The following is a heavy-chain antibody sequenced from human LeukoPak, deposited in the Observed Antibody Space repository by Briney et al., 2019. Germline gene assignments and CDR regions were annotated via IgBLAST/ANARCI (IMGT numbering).Heavy chain of an antibody. V-gene: IGHV5-51*01. CDR3: AIFGFLFGEINNNWFDP. J-gene: IGHJ5*02. CDR1: GYNFTIYW. Sequence: GESLKISCKGSGYNFTIYWIGWVRQMPGKGLEWMGIIYPGDSDTRYSPSFQGQVTISADKSINTAYLRWSSLKASDTAMYYCAIFGFLFGEINNNWFDPWGQGTLVTVSS. CDR2: IYPGDSDT. D-gene: IGHD3-16*01.